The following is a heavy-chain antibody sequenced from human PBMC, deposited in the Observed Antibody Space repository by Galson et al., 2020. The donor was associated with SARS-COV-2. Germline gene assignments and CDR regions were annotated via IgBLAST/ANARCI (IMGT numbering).Heavy chain of an antibody. D-gene: IGHD5-18*01. V-gene: IGHV1-8*01. Sequence: ASVKVSYKASGYAFTNYDINWVRQATGEGLEWMGWMNPKSGNTGYVQKFQGRVTMTRDTSTSTAYMELSSLRSEDTAVYYCARVWERGFSYGNWFDPWGQGTLVTVSS. J-gene: IGHJ5*02. CDR1: GYAFTNYD. CDR2: MNPKSGNT. CDR3: ARVWERGFSYGNWFDP.